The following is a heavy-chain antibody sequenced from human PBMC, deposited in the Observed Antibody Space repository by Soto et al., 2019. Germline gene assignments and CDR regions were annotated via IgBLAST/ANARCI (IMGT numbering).Heavy chain of an antibody. V-gene: IGHV3-15*07. CDR1: GFSITNTW. CDR3: NSYPDFWGGHTPL. D-gene: IGHD3-3*01. Sequence: EVQLVESGGGLVQPGGSLRFSCAASGFSITNTWMHWVRQAPGKGLEWVGRVKSKADGGTADYAAPVKGRFTVSRDDSKNTQYLQMNSLKMEDTAVYYCNSYPDFWGGHTPLWGQGTLVTVSS. J-gene: IGHJ4*02. CDR2: VKSKADGGTA.